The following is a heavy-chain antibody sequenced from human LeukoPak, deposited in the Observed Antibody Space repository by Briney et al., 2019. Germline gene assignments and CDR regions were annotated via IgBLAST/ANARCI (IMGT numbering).Heavy chain of an antibody. CDR2: IIPIFGTA. V-gene: IGHV1-69*05. Sequence: SVTVSCKASGGTFSSYAISWVRQAPGQGLEWMGGIIPIFGTANYAQKFQGRVTITTDESTSTAYMELSSLRSEDTAVYYCARAEYYDSSGYLGYYYYYMDVWSKGTTVTVSS. J-gene: IGHJ6*03. CDR1: GGTFSSYA. D-gene: IGHD3-22*01. CDR3: ARAEYYDSSGYLGYYYYYMDV.